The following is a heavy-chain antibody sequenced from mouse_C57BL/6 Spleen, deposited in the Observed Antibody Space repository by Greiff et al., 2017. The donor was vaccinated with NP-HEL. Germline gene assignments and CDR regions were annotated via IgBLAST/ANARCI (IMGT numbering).Heavy chain of an antibody. V-gene: IGHV5-6*01. Sequence: EVNLVESGGDLVKPGGSLKLSCAASGFTFSSYGMSWVRQTPDKRLEWVATISSGGSYTYYPDSVKGRFTISRDNAKNTLYLQMSSLKSEDTAMYYCARQGTGTGDYWGQGTTLTVSS. CDR3: ARQGTGTGDY. CDR2: ISSGGSYT. D-gene: IGHD4-1*01. J-gene: IGHJ2*01. CDR1: GFTFSSYG.